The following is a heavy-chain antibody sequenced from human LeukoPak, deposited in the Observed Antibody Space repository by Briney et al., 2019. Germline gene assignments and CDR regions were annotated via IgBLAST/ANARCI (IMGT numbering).Heavy chain of an antibody. Sequence: TGGSLRLSCAASGFTFSSYAMSWVRQAPGKGLEWVSAISGSGGSTYYADSVKGRFTISRDNSKNTLYLQMNSLRAEDTAVYYCAKGNFLRPVVGAYRYHYWGQGTLVTVSS. J-gene: IGHJ4*02. CDR1: GFTFSSYA. CDR2: ISGSGGST. V-gene: IGHV3-23*01. D-gene: IGHD1-26*01. CDR3: AKGNFLRPVVGAYRYHY.